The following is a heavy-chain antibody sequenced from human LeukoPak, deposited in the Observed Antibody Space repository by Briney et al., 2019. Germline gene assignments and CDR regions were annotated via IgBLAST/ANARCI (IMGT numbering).Heavy chain of an antibody. CDR3: TRGDCSSTSCSSWFDP. CDR1: GFTFGDYA. J-gene: IGHJ5*02. Sequence: PGRSLRLSCTASGFTFGDYAMSWFRQAPGKGLEWVGFIRSKAYGGTTEYAASVKGRFTISRDDSKSIAYLQINSLKTEDTAVYYCTRGDCSSTSCSSWFDPWGQGTLVTVSS. CDR2: IRSKAYGGTT. D-gene: IGHD2-2*01. V-gene: IGHV3-49*03.